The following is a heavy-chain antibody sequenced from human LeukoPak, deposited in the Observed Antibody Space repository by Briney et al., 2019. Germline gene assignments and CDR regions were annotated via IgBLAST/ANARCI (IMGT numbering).Heavy chain of an antibody. CDR2: IYSGGST. Sequence: GGSLRLSCAASGFTFSSYWMSWVRQAPGKGLEWVSVIYSGGSTYYADSVKGRFTISRDNSKNTLYLQMNSLRAEDTAVYYCARSIPYDILTGYAFDIWGQGTMVTVSS. J-gene: IGHJ3*02. D-gene: IGHD3-9*01. CDR3: ARSIPYDILTGYAFDI. V-gene: IGHV3-53*01. CDR1: GFTFSSYW.